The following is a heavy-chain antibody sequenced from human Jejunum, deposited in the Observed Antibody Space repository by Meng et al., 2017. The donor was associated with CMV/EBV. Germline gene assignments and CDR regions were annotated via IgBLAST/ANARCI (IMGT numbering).Heavy chain of an antibody. D-gene: IGHD3-16*02. J-gene: IGHJ4*02. Sequence: VGVGSFMSKNWWNWVRQPPGGGLEWIGEIFHSGATNLSPSLEGRALISMDTSQNQFSLILRSVTAADTAVYYCARRGPTYRSRYFDYWGLGTLVTVSS. CDR2: IFHSGAT. CDR3: ARRGPTYRSRYFDY. CDR1: VGSFMSKNW. V-gene: IGHV4-4*02.